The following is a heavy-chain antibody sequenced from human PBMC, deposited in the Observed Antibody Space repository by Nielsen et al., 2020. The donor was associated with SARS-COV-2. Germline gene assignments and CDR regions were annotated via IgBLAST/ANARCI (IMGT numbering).Heavy chain of an antibody. Sequence: GESLKISCAASGFSVSSNYMSWVRQAAGKGLEWVSVIYSDDSASYADSVKGRFTISRDNSKNTLYLHMNSLRAEDTAVYYCVTGGQWLVRHPYGMEVWGQGTTVTVSS. D-gene: IGHD6-19*01. J-gene: IGHJ6*02. CDR1: GFSVSSNY. CDR3: VTGGQWLVRHPYGMEV. CDR2: IYSDDSA. V-gene: IGHV3-66*01.